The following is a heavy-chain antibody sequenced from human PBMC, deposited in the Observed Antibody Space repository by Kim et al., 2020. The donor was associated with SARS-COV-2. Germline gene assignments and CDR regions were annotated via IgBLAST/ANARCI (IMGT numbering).Heavy chain of an antibody. D-gene: IGHD3-22*01. Sequence: GESLKISCKGSGYSFTSYWIGWVRQMPGKGLEWMGIIYPGDSDTRYSPSFQGQVTISADKSISTAYLQWSSLKASDTAMYYCARPPITMRTGATPSDDYWGQGTLVTVSS. CDR3: ARPPITMRTGATPSDDY. CDR2: IYPGDSDT. V-gene: IGHV5-51*01. CDR1: GYSFTSYW. J-gene: IGHJ4*02.